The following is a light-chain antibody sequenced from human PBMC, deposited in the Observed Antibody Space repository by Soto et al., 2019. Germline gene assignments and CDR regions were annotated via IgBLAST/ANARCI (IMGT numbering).Light chain of an antibody. CDR3: QQYGSSL. Sequence: EIVLPQSPGTLSLSPGERATLSCRASQSVSSSYLAWYQQKPGQAPRLLIYGASSRATGIPDRFSGSGSGTDFTLTISRLEPEDFAVYYCQQYGSSLFGGGTKVDIK. CDR1: QSVSSSY. CDR2: GAS. J-gene: IGKJ4*01. V-gene: IGKV3-20*01.